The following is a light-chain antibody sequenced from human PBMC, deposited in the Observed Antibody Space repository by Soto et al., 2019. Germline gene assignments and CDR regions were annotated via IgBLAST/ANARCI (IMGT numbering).Light chain of an antibody. CDR1: ALPKQY. J-gene: IGLJ2*01. V-gene: IGLV3-25*03. CDR3: QSADSSGTYYVV. Sequence: SYELTQPPSVSVSPGQTARITCSGDALPKQYAYWYQQKPRQAPVLVIYKDSERPSGIPERFSGSSSGTTVTLTISGVQVEDEADYYCQSADSSGTYYVVFGGGTKLTVL. CDR2: KDS.